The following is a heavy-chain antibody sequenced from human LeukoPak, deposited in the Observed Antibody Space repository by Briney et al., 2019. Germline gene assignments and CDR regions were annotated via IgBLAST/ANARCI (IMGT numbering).Heavy chain of an antibody. V-gene: IGHV3-30-3*01. J-gene: IGHJ6*02. CDR3: ARGLWRFGDYYYGMDV. CDR2: ISYDGNEK. D-gene: IGHD3-10*01. CDR1: GFTFSSYA. Sequence: GGSLRLSCAASGFTFSSYAMSWVRQAPGKGLEWVAVISYDGNEKYYADSLKGRFTISRDNAKNSLYLQMNSLRAEDTAVYYCARGLWRFGDYYYGMDVWGQGTTVTVSS.